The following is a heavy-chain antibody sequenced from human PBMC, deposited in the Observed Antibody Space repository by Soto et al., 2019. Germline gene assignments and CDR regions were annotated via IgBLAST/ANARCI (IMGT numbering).Heavy chain of an antibody. CDR1: GYPFTSYE. CDR3: ARDARVRGVIITYYYYGMDV. D-gene: IGHD3-10*01. V-gene: IGHV1-8*01. Sequence: GASVKVSCKASGYPFTSYESNWVRQATGQGLEWMGWMNPNSGNTGYAQKLQGRVTMTTDTSTSTAYMELRSLRSDDTAVYYCARDARVRGVIITYYYYGMDVWGQGTTVTVSS. CDR2: MNPNSGNT. J-gene: IGHJ6*02.